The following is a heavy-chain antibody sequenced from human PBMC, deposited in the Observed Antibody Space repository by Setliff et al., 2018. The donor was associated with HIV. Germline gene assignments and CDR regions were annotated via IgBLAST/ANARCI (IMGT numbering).Heavy chain of an antibody. CDR2: ISPDGSSI. J-gene: IGHJ4*02. D-gene: IGHD1-26*01. Sequence: GASLKISCAASGFTFSSNWLHWVRQVPGKGLVWVSRISPDGSSISYADSVKGRFTISRDNAKNTLYLQMTSLRAEDTAVYYCASGSGCYDYWGQGQLVTVSS. CDR3: ASGSGCYDY. CDR1: GFTFSSNW. V-gene: IGHV3-74*01.